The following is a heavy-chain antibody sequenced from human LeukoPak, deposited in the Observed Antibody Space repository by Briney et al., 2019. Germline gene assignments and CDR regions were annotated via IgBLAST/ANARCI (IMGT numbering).Heavy chain of an antibody. Sequence: SETLSLTCAVYGGSFSGYYWSWIRQPPGKGLEWIGEINHSGSTNYNPSLKSRVTISVDTSKNQFSLKLSSVTAADTAVYYCARGRGMATITVDYWGQGTLVTVSS. D-gene: IGHD5-24*01. CDR3: ARGRGMATITVDY. CDR2: INHSGST. J-gene: IGHJ4*02. CDR1: GGSFSGYY. V-gene: IGHV4-34*01.